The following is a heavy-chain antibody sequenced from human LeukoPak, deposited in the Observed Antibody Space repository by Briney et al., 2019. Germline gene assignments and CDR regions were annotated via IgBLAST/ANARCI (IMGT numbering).Heavy chain of an antibody. CDR2: IYYSGST. J-gene: IGHJ4*02. CDR3: ARGSGSYSRARPFDY. Sequence: SETLSLTCTVSGGSISSSSYYWGWIRQPPGKGLEWIGSIYYSGSTYYNPSLKSRVTISVDTSKNQFSLKLSSVTAADTAVYYCARGSGSYSRARPFDYWGQGTLVTVSS. D-gene: IGHD1-26*01. V-gene: IGHV4-39*01. CDR1: GGSISSSSYY.